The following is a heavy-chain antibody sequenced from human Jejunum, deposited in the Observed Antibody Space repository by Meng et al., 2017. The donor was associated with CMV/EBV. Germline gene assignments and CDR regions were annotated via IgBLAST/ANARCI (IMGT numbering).Heavy chain of an antibody. CDR3: AKDAGSFLDYYFDY. Sequence: EYAFTDDYIQWVRQAPGQGREWMGWINPQTGDTNYAPKFQGRVTMTRDMSINTVYMEVTRLRSDDTAVYYCAKDAGSFLDYYFDYWGQGSLGTVSS. V-gene: IGHV1-2*02. J-gene: IGHJ4*02. D-gene: IGHD1-26*01. CDR2: INPQTGDT. CDR1: EYAFTDDY.